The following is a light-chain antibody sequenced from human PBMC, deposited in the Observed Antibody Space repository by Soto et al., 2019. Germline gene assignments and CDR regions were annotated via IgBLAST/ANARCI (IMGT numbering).Light chain of an antibody. J-gene: IGKJ1*01. Sequence: DIQMTQSPSTLSASVGDRVTITCRASQNVKSWLAWYQRKPGKAPKLLIYEASDLESGVPSRFSGSGSGTEFNLTISSLQPDDFASYYCQQYNTYPWTFGQGTQVEI. V-gene: IGKV1-5*03. CDR1: QNVKSW. CDR3: QQYNTYPWT. CDR2: EAS.